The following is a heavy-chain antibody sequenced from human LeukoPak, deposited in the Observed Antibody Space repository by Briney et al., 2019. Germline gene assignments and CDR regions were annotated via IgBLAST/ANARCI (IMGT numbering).Heavy chain of an antibody. CDR1: GGSISSGGYY. V-gene: IGHV4-30-2*01. J-gene: IGHJ4*02. Sequence: SETLSLTCTVSGGSISSGGYYWSWIRQPPGKGLEWIGYIYHSGSTYYNPSLKSRVTISVDTSKNQFSLKLSSVTAADTAVYYCARGSRYGGHYRGQGTLVTVSS. CDR2: IYHSGST. CDR3: ARGSRYGGHY. D-gene: IGHD4-23*01.